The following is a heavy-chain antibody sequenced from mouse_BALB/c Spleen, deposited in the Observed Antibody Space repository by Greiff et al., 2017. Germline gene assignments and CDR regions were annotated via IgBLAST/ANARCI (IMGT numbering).Heavy chain of an antibody. CDR1: GFTFSSYA. Sequence: EVMLVESGGGLVKPGGSLTLSCAASGFTFSSYAMSWVRQTPEKRLEWVASISSGGSTYYPGSVKGRFTISRDNARNILYLQMSSLRSEDTAMYYCARGVYYGYGYWGQGTTLTVSS. CDR3: ARGVYYGYGY. CDR2: ISSGGST. J-gene: IGHJ2*01. D-gene: IGHD1-2*01. V-gene: IGHV5-6-5*01.